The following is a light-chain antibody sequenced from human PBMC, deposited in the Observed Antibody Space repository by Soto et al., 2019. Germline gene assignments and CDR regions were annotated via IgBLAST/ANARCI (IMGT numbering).Light chain of an antibody. CDR1: QSVSSS. J-gene: IGKJ4*01. V-gene: IGKV3-15*01. Sequence: VMTQSPATLSVSPGERATLSCRASQSVSSSLAWYQQKPGQAPRLLIYGASTRATGIPARFSGSGSGTEFTLTISSLQSEDFAVYYCQRYNRWPLAFGGGTKVEIK. CDR3: QRYNRWPLA. CDR2: GAS.